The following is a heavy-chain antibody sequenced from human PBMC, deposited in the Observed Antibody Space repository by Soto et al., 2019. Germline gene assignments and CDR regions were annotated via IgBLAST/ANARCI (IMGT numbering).Heavy chain of an antibody. Sequence: GGSLRLSCAASGFTFSSYGMHWVRQAPGKGLEWVAVISYDGSNKYYADSVKGRFTISRDNSKNTLYLQMNSLRAEDTDVYYCAEEKYYYDDSPFDYWGQGTLVTVSS. CDR1: GFTFSSYG. J-gene: IGHJ4*02. CDR3: AEEKYYYDDSPFDY. D-gene: IGHD3-22*01. V-gene: IGHV3-30*18. CDR2: ISYDGSNK.